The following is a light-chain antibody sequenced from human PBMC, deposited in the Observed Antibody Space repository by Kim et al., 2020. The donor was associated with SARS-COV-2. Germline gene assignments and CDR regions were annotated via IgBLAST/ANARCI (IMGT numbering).Light chain of an antibody. CDR2: KAS. CDR1: QSISNW. J-gene: IGKJ1*01. Sequence: DIQMTQSPSTLSASVGDRVIITCRASQSISNWLAWFQQKPGKAPKLLIYKASDLETGVPSRFSGSGSGTEFTLTISSLQPDDFATYYCQRYNGYPWTFGQGTKVDIK. CDR3: QRYNGYPWT. V-gene: IGKV1-5*03.